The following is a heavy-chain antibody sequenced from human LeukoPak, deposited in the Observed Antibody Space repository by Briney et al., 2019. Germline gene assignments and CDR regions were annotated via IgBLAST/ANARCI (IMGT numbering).Heavy chain of an antibody. CDR1: GFTFSSYG. CDR2: ISYDGSNK. J-gene: IGHJ4*02. CDR3: AKDQVRYYYDSSGCLDY. D-gene: IGHD3-22*01. V-gene: IGHV3-30*18. Sequence: GGSLRLSCAASGFTFSSYGMHWVRQAPGKGLEWVAVISYDGSNKYYADSVKGRFTISRDNSKNTLYLQMNSLRAEDTAVYYCAKDQVRYYYDSSGCLDYWGQGTLVTVSS.